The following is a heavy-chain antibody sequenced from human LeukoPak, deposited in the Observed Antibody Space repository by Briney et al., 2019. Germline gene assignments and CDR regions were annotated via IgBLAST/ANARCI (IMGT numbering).Heavy chain of an antibody. CDR1: GITLSNYG. Sequence: GGSLRLSCAVSGITLSNYGMSWVRQAPGKGLEWVAGMCDSGGRTNYADSVKGRFTISRDNPKNTLYLQMNSLRAEDTAVYFCAKRGVVIRVILVGFHKEAYYFDSWGQGALVTVSS. D-gene: IGHD3-22*01. CDR3: AKRGVVIRVILVGFHKEAYYFDS. V-gene: IGHV3-23*01. J-gene: IGHJ4*02. CDR2: MCDSGGRT.